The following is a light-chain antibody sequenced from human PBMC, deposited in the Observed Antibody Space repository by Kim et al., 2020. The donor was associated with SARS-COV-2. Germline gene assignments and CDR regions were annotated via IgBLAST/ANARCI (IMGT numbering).Light chain of an antibody. Sequence: RVTISCTGTYSNIGADYDVHWYQHLPGAAPKLLIYDNNKRPSGVPDRFSGSKVGASASLAITALQAEDEADYYCQSYDSSLSGYVFATGTKVTVL. CDR1: YSNIGADYD. CDR3: QSYDSSLSGYV. V-gene: IGLV1-40*03. J-gene: IGLJ1*01. CDR2: DNN.